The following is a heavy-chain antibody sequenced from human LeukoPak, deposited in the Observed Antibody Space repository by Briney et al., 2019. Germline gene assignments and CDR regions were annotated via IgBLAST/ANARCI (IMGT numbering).Heavy chain of an antibody. D-gene: IGHD6-19*01. V-gene: IGHV3-66*01. Sequence: PGGSLRLSCAASGFTVSSYYMYWDRQAPGKGLEWVSFIYSGGSTYYADSVKGRFTISRDNSKNTLYLQMNSLRAEDTAVYYCARGSGWDFDYWGQGTLVTVSS. CDR3: ARGSGWDFDY. J-gene: IGHJ4*02. CDR2: IYSGGST. CDR1: GFTVSSYY.